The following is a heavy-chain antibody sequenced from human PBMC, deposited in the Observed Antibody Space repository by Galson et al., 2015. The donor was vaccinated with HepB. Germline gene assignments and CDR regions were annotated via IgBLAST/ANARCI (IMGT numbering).Heavy chain of an antibody. D-gene: IGHD4-17*01. Sequence: SLRLSCAASGFTFSSYSMNWVRQAPGKGLEWVSSISSTRGDIYYADSLKGRFTISRDNAKNSLYLQFNSLRAEDTAVYYCASSGYGDYFDYWGQGTLVTVSS. CDR1: GFTFSSYS. CDR2: ISSTRGDI. V-gene: IGHV3-21*01. CDR3: ASSGYGDYFDY. J-gene: IGHJ4*02.